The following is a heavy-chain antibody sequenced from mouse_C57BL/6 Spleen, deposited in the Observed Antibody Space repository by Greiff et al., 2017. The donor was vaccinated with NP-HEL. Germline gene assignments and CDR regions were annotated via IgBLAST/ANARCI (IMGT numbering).Heavy chain of an antibody. D-gene: IGHD1-1*01. V-gene: IGHV1-74*01. Sequence: QVQLQQPGAELVKPGASVKVSCKASGYTFTSYWMHWVKQRPGQGLEWIGRIHPSDSDTNYNQKFKGKATLTVDKSSSTAYMQLSSLTSEDSAVYYCAIDYGSSPAWFAYWGQGTLVTVSA. CDR1: GYTFTSYW. J-gene: IGHJ3*01. CDR3: AIDYGSSPAWFAY. CDR2: IHPSDSDT.